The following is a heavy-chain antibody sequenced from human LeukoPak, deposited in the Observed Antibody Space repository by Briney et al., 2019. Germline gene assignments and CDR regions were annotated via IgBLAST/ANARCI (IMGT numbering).Heavy chain of an antibody. V-gene: IGHV3-21*06. CDR3: ARDHGIPGSGSYKFDY. J-gene: IGHJ4*02. CDR1: GFTFTSYS. CDR2: ISSASTYI. Sequence: GGSLRLSCAPSGFTFTSYSMNWVRESPGKGREGFSSISSASTYIYYADSVKGRFTISRDYAKNLLYLQMNSLRVEDKAVYYCARDHGIPGSGSYKFDYWGQGTLVRVSS. D-gene: IGHD3-10*01.